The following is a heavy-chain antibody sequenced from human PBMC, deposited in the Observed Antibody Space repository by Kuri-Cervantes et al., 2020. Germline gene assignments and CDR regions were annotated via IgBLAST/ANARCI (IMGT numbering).Heavy chain of an antibody. CDR3: ARGYKHIVVMTEYEFGY. CDR2: VNPGNGNT. J-gene: IGHJ4*02. V-gene: IGHV1-3*01. D-gene: IGHD2-21*02. Sequence: ASVKVSCKASGYTFTSYPMQWVRQAPGQRLEWIGWVNPGNGNTRYSQKFQGRVTMTRNTSISTAYMELSSLRSEDTAVYYCARGYKHIVVMTEYEFGYWGQGTLVTVSS. CDR1: GYTFTSYP.